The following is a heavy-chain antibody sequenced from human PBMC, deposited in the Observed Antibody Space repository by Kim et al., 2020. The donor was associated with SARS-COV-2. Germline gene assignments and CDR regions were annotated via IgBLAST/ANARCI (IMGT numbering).Heavy chain of an antibody. CDR3: AKRSSVWVFDC. D-gene: IGHD6-19*01. CDR2: INNGDDNT. J-gene: IGHJ4*02. V-gene: IGHV3-23*01. CDR1: GFTFSSYG. Sequence: GGSLRLSCAASGFTFSSYGMTWVRQAPGKGLEWVSSINNGDDNTHYADSVKGRFTISRDNSKNTLYLQMTSLGAEDTAVYYCAKRSSVWVFDCWGQGTLVTVSS.